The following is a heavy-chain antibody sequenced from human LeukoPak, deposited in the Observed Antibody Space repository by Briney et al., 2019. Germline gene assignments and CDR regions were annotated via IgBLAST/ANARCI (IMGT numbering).Heavy chain of an antibody. CDR2: MNPNSGNT. V-gene: IGHV1-8*01. J-gene: IGHJ5*02. CDR3: ARGVVVVASNWFDP. D-gene: IGHD2-15*01. CDR1: GYTFTSYG. Sequence: GASVKVSCKASGYTFTSYGISWVRQTPGQGLEWMGWMNPNSGNTGYAQKFQGRVTMTRNTSISTAYMELSSLRSEDTAVYYCARGVVVVASNWFDPWGQGTLVTVSS.